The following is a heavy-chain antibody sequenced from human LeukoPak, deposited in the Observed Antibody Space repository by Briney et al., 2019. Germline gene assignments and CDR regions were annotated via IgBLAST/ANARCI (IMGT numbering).Heavy chain of an antibody. CDR2: IYYSGST. CDR1: GGSISSYY. V-gene: IGHV4-59*01. J-gene: IGHJ4*02. Sequence: SETLSLTCTVSGGSISSYYWSWIRQPPGKGLEWIGYIYYSGSTNYNPSLKSRVTISVDTSKNQFSLKLSSVTAADTAVYYCARVVTIAAAGNYFDYWGQGTLVTVSS. D-gene: IGHD6-13*01. CDR3: ARVVTIAAAGNYFDY.